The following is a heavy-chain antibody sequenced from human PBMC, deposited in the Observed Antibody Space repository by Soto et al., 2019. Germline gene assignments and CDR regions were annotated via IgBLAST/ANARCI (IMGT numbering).Heavy chain of an antibody. V-gene: IGHV1-69*01. J-gene: IGHJ4*02. CDR2: FIPVFGTT. CDR1: VGTFSNYA. CDR3: ARSIGSSSFDFDF. D-gene: IGHD6-6*01. Sequence: HVQLVQSGAEVKKPGSSVKVSCKASVGTFSNYAISWVRQAPGQGLEWMGGFIPVFGTTHYAQKFEGRVTITADDSTNTDMELRGLRSEDTALYYCARSIGSSSFDFDFWGQGTLITVSS.